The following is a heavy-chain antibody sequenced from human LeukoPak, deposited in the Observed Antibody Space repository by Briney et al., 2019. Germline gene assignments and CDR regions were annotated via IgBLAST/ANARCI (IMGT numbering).Heavy chain of an antibody. V-gene: IGHV4-59*01. CDR3: ARVPGTRQVGAFDI. J-gene: IGHJ3*02. CDR2: IYYSGST. Sequence: SETLSLTCTVSGGSISSYYWSWIRQPPGKGLEWIGYIYYSGSTNYNPSLKSRVTISVDTSKNQFSLKLSSVTAADTAVYYCARVPGTRQVGAFDIWGQGTMVTVSS. CDR1: GGSISSYY. D-gene: IGHD1-26*01.